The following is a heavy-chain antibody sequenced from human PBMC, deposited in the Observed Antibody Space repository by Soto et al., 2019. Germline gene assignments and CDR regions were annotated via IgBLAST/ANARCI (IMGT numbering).Heavy chain of an antibody. J-gene: IGHJ4*02. CDR3: AKDISPGQGYRIFDY. V-gene: IGHV3-23*01. D-gene: IGHD5-18*01. CDR2: LSGSGDNT. Sequence: EVQLLESGGGLVQPGGSLRLSCVASGFTFSSFAMSWVRQAPGKGLEWVSLLSGSGDNTYYADSVKGRFTISRDNSKSTLYLQMNSLRAEDTAIYYGAKDISPGQGYRIFDYWGQGTQVTVSS. CDR1: GFTFSSFA.